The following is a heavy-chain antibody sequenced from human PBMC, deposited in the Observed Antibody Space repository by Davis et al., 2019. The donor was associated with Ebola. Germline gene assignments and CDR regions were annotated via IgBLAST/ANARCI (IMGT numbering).Heavy chain of an antibody. Sequence: PGGSLRLSCAASGFIINGYGLNWVRQAPGKGLEWVSFISVGSDKSYYADSVQGRFTISRDNSKNTLYLQMDSLRAEDTAVYYCAQGTIGPFWWGQGTLVTVSS. V-gene: IGHV3-23*01. D-gene: IGHD1/OR15-1a*01. CDR1: GFIINGYG. J-gene: IGHJ4*02. CDR3: AQGTIGPFW. CDR2: ISVGSDKS.